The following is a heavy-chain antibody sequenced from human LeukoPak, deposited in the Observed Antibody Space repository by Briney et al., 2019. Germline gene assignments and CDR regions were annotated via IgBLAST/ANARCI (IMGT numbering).Heavy chain of an antibody. J-gene: IGHJ4*02. Sequence: SGGSLRLSCAASGFTFSNAWMSWVRQAPGKGLEWVGRIKSKTDGGTTDYAAPVKGRFTISRDDSKNTLYLQMNSLKTEDTAVYYCTTDDAAAGTFDYWGQGTLVTVSS. CDR3: TTDDAAAGTFDY. CDR2: IKSKTDGGTT. D-gene: IGHD6-13*01. V-gene: IGHV3-15*01. CDR1: GFTFSNAW.